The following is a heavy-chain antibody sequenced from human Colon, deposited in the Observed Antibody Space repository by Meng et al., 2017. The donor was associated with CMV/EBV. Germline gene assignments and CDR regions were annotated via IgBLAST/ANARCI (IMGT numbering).Heavy chain of an antibody. D-gene: IGHD6-13*01. CDR2: IYYSGST. V-gene: IGHV4-39*07. CDR3: ARAAAAGEYYFDY. J-gene: IGHJ4*02. CDR1: GGSISSSSYY. Sequence: QVQESAPGLVKPSETLSLTCTVAGGSISSSSYYWGWIRQPPGKGLEWIGSIYYSGSTYYNPSLKSRVTISVDTSKNQFSLKLSSVTAADTAVYYCARAAAAGEYYFDYWGQGTLVTVSS.